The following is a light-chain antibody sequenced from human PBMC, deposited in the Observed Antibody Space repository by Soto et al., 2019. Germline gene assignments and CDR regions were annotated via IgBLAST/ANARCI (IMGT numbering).Light chain of an antibody. J-gene: IGKJ3*01. CDR1: QSVSDSY. V-gene: IGKV3-20*01. Sequence: EIVLTQSPGTLSLSPGERATLSCRASQSVSDSYLAWDQQKPGQAPRRLIYASSRATGIPDRFRGSGSGTDVTLTISRLEPEDCAVYYCQHYGTSALFGPGTKVDIK. CDR3: QHYGTSAL. CDR2: AS.